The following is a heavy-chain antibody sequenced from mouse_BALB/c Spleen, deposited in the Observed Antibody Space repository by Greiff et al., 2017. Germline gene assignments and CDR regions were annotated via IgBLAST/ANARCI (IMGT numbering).Heavy chain of an antibody. J-gene: IGHJ3*01. D-gene: IGHD4-1*02. CDR1: GFNIKDYY. CDR3: ATTGTGPWFAY. CDR2: IDPENGNT. V-gene: IGHV14-1*02. Sequence: EVKLMESGAELVRPGALVKLSCKASGFNIKDYYMHWVKQRPEQGLEWIGWIDPENGNTIYDPKFQGKASITADTSSNTAYLQLSSLTSEDTAVYYCATTGTGPWFAYWGQGTLVTVSA.